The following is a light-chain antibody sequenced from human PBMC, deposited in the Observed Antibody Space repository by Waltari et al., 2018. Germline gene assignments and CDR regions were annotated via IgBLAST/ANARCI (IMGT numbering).Light chain of an antibody. J-gene: IGKJ1*01. CDR1: QEVSRT. CDR2: GAS. Sequence: SCRTSQEVSRTLALDQQKPGQAPQLLIYGASIRATGIPDRFTGSGSGTDFSLTHRSLEPEDFAIYFCQHYVRLPATFGQGTKVEIK. CDR3: QHYVRLPAT. V-gene: IGKV3-20*01.